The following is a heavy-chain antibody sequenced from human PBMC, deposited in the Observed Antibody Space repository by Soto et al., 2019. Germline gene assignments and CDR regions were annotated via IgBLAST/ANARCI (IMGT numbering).Heavy chain of an antibody. CDR3: VSRIPSWVFDY. CDR2: IYSGGYI. CDR1: GFTFSTNY. V-gene: IGHV3-53*01. J-gene: IGHJ4*01. Sequence: GSLRLSCLASGFTFSTNYMYWVRQAAGQGLEWLAVIYSGGYIHYADSVKVRFFISRDTSENTVYLRLSHLRAEDTAVYFCVSRIPSWVFDYWGQGTPVTVSS. D-gene: IGHD3-16*01.